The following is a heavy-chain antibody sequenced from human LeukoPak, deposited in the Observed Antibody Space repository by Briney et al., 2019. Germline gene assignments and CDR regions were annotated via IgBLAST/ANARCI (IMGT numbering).Heavy chain of an antibody. V-gene: IGHV1-46*01. Sequence: ASVKVSCKASGYTFTSYYMHWVRQAPGQGLEWMGIINPSGGSTSYAQKFQGRVTMTSDSSISTAYMELSSLRSEDTAIYYCVRTTPNWGFDYWGQGTLVTVSS. CDR2: INPSGGST. D-gene: IGHD7-27*01. CDR3: VRTTPNWGFDY. J-gene: IGHJ4*02. CDR1: GYTFTSYY.